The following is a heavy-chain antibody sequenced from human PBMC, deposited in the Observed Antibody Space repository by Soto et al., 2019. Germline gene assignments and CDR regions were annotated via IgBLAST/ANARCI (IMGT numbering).Heavy chain of an antibody. J-gene: IGHJ6*03. CDR2: ISGSGGST. CDR3: AKGLGSSDYYYYYYMDV. CDR1: GFTFSSYA. Sequence: GGSLRLSCAASGFTFSSYAMSWVRQAPGKGLEWVSAISGSGGSTYYADSVKGRFTISRDNSKNTLYLQMNSLRAEDTAVYYCAKGLGSSDYYYYYYMDVWGKGTTVTVSS. V-gene: IGHV3-23*01. D-gene: IGHD3-22*01.